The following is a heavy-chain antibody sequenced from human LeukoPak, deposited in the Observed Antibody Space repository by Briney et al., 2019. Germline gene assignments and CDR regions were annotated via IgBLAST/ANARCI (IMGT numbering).Heavy chain of an antibody. V-gene: IGHV1-18*01. J-gene: IGHJ5*02. D-gene: IGHD6-13*01. CDR2: ISAYNGNT. CDR1: GYTFTSYG. Sequence: ASVKVSCKASGYTFTSYGISWVRQAPGQGLEWMGWISAYNGNTNYAQKLQGRVTMTTDTSTSTAYMELRSLRSDDTAVYYCARDPSSRQLVRGAPNWFDPWGQGTLVTVSS. CDR3: ARDPSSRQLVRGAPNWFDP.